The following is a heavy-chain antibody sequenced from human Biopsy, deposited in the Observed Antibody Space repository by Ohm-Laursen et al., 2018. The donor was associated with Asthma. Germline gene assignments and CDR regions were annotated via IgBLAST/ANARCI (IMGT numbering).Heavy chain of an antibody. CDR2: ISGSGGST. CDR3: ARFKRGYSYGHAGVFDY. V-gene: IGHV3-23*01. Sequence: SLRLSCAATGFTFSSYAMSWVRQAPGKGLEWVSAISGSGGSTYYADSVKGRFTISRDNAKNSLYLQMNSLRDEDTAVYYCARFKRGYSYGHAGVFDYWGQGTLVTVSS. D-gene: IGHD5-18*01. CDR1: GFTFSSYA. J-gene: IGHJ4*02.